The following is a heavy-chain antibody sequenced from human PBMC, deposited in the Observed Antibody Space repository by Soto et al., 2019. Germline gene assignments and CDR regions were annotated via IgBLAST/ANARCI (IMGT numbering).Heavy chain of an antibody. CDR1: GGTFRNYP. J-gene: IGHJ4*02. Sequence: QVQLVQSGTEVKKPGSSVKVSCKAPGGTFRNYPINWVRQAPGQGLEWMGSIFPLTDIPDYAQNFQARLTISADNSTSTAYMELSSLTSDDTAMYFCARGPLVVLNYFESWGQGTLVTVSS. CDR2: IFPLTDIP. CDR3: ARGPLVVLNYFES. V-gene: IGHV1-69*02.